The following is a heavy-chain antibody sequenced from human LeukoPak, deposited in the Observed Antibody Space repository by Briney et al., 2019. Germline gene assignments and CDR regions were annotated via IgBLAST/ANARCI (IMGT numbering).Heavy chain of an antibody. CDR2: INHSGST. Sequence: SETLSLTCAVYGGSFSGYYWSWIRQPPGKGLEWIGEINHSGSTNYNPSLKSRVTISVDTSKNQFSLKLSSVTAADTAVYYCARESGYYDSSGYTDYWGQGTLVTASS. CDR3: ARESGYYDSSGYTDY. D-gene: IGHD3-22*01. J-gene: IGHJ4*02. V-gene: IGHV4-34*01. CDR1: GGSFSGYY.